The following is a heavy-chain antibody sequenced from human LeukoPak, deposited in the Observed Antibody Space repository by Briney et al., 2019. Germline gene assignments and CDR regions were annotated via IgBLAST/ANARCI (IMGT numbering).Heavy chain of an antibody. J-gene: IGHJ4*02. V-gene: IGHV4-34*01. CDR2: TYYSGTN. CDR1: SVTFNGYH. Sequence: SETLSLNCAVYSVTFNGYHWSWLRQPPGKGLEGIGSTYYSGTNYYNPSLKSRVTISVDTSKNQFCLKRSAVTAADTAVYYCASRDYGGLKWGQRTLVTVSS. CDR3: ASRDYGGLK. D-gene: IGHD4-23*01.